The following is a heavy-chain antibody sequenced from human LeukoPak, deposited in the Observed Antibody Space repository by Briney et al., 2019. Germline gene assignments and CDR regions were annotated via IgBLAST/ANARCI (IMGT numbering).Heavy chain of an antibody. J-gene: IGHJ6*03. V-gene: IGHV4-61*05. Sequence: PSETLSLTCTVSGGSISSSNYYWGWIRQPPGKGLEWIGYIYYSGSTNYNPSLKSRVTISVDTSKNQFSLKLSSVTAADTAVYYCARGGGSYYDILTGYYYYYYMDVWGKGTTVTISS. CDR3: ARGGGSYYDILTGYYYYYYMDV. D-gene: IGHD3-9*01. CDR2: IYYSGST. CDR1: GGSISSSNYY.